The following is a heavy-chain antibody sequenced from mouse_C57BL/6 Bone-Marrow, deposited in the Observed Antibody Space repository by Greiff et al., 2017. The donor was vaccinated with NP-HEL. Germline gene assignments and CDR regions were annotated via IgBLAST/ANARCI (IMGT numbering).Heavy chain of an antibody. V-gene: IGHV1-72*01. D-gene: IGHD1-1*01. Sequence: VQLQQPGAELVKPGASVKLSCKASGYTFTSYWMNWVKQSPGRGLEWIGRIDPISGGTRYNEKFKGKATLTVDNPYSTAYMQLSSLTSEDSAVYYCAREVLRSWFAYWGQGTLVTVSA. CDR2: IDPISGGT. J-gene: IGHJ3*01. CDR3: AREVLRSWFAY. CDR1: GYTFTSYW.